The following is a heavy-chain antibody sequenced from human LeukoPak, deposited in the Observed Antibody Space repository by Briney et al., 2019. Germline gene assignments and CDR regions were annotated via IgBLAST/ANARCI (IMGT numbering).Heavy chain of an antibody. CDR3: ARRVDYYFDY. V-gene: IGHV4-4*07. CDR2: IYTSGST. Sequence: PSETLSLTCTVSGGSISGYYWSWIRQPAGKGLEWIGRIYTSGSTNYNPSLKSRLTMSLDTSQNQFSLKLTSVTAADTAVYYCARRVDYYFDYWGQGTLVTVSS. CDR1: GGSISGYY. D-gene: IGHD3/OR15-3a*01. J-gene: IGHJ4*02.